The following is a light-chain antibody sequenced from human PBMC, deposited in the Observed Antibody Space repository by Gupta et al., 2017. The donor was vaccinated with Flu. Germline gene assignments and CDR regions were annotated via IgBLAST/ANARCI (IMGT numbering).Light chain of an antibody. V-gene: IGKV1-5*03. CDR2: KAS. J-gene: IGKJ2*01. Sequence: KASTLESGVPARFSGSGSGTEFTLTISSLQPDDVATYYCQQANSSPIAFGQGTKVEIK. CDR3: QQANSSPIA.